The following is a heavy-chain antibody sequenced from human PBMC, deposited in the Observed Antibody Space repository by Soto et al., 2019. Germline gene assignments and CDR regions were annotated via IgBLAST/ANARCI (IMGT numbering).Heavy chain of an antibody. J-gene: IGHJ5*02. CDR2: ITHSGST. D-gene: IGHD6-13*01. V-gene: IGHV4-34*01. Sequence: SETLSLTCAVYGGSFSSYYWSWIRQPPGKGLEWIGEITHSGSTNYNPSLKSRVTISVDTSKNQFSLKLSSVTAADTAVYYCARLGRQQLVRRNWFDLWGQGTLVIVSS. CDR3: ARLGRQQLVRRNWFDL. CDR1: GGSFSSYY.